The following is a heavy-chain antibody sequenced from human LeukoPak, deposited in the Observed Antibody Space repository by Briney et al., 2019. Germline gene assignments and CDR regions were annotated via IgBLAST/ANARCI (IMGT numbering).Heavy chain of an antibody. Sequence: GGSLRLSCAASGFTVSSNYMSWVRQAPGKGLEWVSVIYSGGSTYYADSVKGRFTISRDNSKNTLYLQMNSLRAEDTAVYYCAREGAYSSSWYRLYYFDYWGQGTLVTVSS. CDR2: IYSGGST. D-gene: IGHD6-13*01. CDR1: GFTVSSNY. V-gene: IGHV3-66*01. CDR3: AREGAYSSSWYRLYYFDY. J-gene: IGHJ4*02.